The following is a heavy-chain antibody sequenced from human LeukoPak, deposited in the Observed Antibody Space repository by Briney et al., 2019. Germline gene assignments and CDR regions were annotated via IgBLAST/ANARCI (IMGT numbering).Heavy chain of an antibody. D-gene: IGHD2-15*01. J-gene: IGHJ4*02. CDR2: IKTKGEGGTT. CDR1: GYGLTFSNVW. CDR3: SGGGYGSDY. Sequence: PGGSLRLSRADYGYGLTFSNVWMSWVRQAPGKGLEWVGRIKTKGEGGTTDYAAPVKGRFIISRDDSKNTLYLQMNSLKTEDTAVYYCSGGGYGSDYWGQGTLVTVSS. V-gene: IGHV3-15*01.